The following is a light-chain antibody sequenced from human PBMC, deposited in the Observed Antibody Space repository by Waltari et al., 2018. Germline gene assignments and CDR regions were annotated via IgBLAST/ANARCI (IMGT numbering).Light chain of an antibody. J-gene: IGKJ1*01. CDR2: DAS. V-gene: IGKV3-20*01. CDR3: QKYVNLPAT. CDR1: QSVGKY. Sequence: EIVLTQSPDTLSLSPGERATLSCRASQSVGKYLVWYQQNHGQAPRLLIYDASTRATGIPDRFSGSGFGTDFSLTISRLEPEDFAVYYCQKYVNLPATFGQGTRVEIK.